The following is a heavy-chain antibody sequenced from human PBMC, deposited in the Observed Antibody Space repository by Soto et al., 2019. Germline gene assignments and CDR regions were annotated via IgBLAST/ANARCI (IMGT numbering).Heavy chain of an antibody. J-gene: IGHJ3*02. CDR2: IYWDDDK. CDR3: AHYFYILVDDAFDI. V-gene: IGHV2-5*02. CDR1: GFSLSTSGVG. Sequence: QITLKESGPTLVKPTQTLTLTCTFSGFSLSTSGVGVGWIRQPPGKALEWLALIYWDDDKRYSPSLKSRLTTTKDTYKNQVVLTMTNMDPVDTATYYCAHYFYILVDDAFDIWGQGTMVTVSS. D-gene: IGHD2-8*02.